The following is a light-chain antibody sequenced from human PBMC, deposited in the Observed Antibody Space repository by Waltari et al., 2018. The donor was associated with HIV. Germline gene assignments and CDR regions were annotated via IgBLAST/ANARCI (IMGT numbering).Light chain of an antibody. V-gene: IGKV3-15*01. CDR3: QQYNNWPPGT. J-gene: IGKJ1*01. CDR2: GVS. CDR1: QSISNH. Sequence: EIVMTQSPATLSVSPGERVTLSCRAGQSISNHLAWFQQRRGQAPRLLIYGVSTRAPGIPARFSGSGSGAEFTLTISSLQSEDFAVYYCQQYNNWPPGTFGQGTKVEIK.